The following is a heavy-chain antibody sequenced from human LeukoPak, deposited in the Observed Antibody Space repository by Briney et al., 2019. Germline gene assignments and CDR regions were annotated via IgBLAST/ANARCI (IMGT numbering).Heavy chain of an antibody. CDR2: ISAYNGNT. J-gene: IGHJ4*02. CDR1: GYTFTSYG. V-gene: IGHV1-18*04. Sequence: GASVKVSCKASGYTFTSYGISWVRQAPGQGLEWMGWISAYNGNTNYAQKLQGRVTMTADTSTNTAYMGLRSLRSHDTAMYDCARDLAYWGQGTLVTVSS. D-gene: IGHD5-12*01. CDR3: ARDLAY.